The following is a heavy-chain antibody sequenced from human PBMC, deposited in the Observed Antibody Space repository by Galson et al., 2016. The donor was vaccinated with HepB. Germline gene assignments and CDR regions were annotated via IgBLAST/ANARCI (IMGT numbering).Heavy chain of an antibody. CDR3: AKQVAVYPTSSPPLV. J-gene: IGHJ1*01. Sequence: SLRLSCAASGFTFSDYGMSWVRQAPGRGLEWVSAISGSGGSTYYADSVKGRFTISRDNSKNTLYLQMNSLRAEDTAVYYCAKQVAVYPTSSPPLVWGRGTLVTVSS. CDR1: GFTFSDYG. CDR2: ISGSGGST. V-gene: IGHV3-23*01. D-gene: IGHD6-19*01.